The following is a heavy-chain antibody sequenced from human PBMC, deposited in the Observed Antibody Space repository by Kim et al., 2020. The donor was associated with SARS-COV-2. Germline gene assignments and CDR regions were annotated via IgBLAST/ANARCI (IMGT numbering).Heavy chain of an antibody. V-gene: IGHV1-18*01. Sequence: NYAQKLQGRVTMTTDTSTSTAYMELRSLRSDDTAVYYCARESGGIGAFDIWGQGTMVTVSS. J-gene: IGHJ3*02. CDR3: ARESGGIGAFDI. D-gene: IGHD1-26*01.